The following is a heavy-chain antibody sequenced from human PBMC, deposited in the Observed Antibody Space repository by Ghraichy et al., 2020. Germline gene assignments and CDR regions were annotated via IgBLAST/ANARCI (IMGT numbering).Heavy chain of an antibody. Sequence: GESLNISCAASGFTFSSYGMHWVRQAPGKGLEWVAVISYDGSNKYYADSVKGRFTISRDNSKNTLYLQMNSLRAEDTAVYYCAKDRPQSRFLEWLFASYFDYWGQGTLVTVSS. J-gene: IGHJ4*02. V-gene: IGHV3-30*18. D-gene: IGHD3-3*01. CDR3: AKDRPQSRFLEWLFASYFDY. CDR2: ISYDGSNK. CDR1: GFTFSSYG.